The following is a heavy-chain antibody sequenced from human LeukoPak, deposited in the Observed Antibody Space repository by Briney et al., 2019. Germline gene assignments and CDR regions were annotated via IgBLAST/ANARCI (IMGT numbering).Heavy chain of an antibody. CDR2: ISSSSSYI. CDR1: GFTFSSYS. V-gene: IGHV3-21*01. J-gene: IGHJ4*02. D-gene: IGHD1-26*01. CDR3: ARVTEWEPLEGTTGRFDY. Sequence: NPGGSLRLSCAASGFTFSSYSMNWVRQAPGKGLEWVSSISSSSSYIYYADSVKGRFTISRDNAKNSLYLQMNSLRAEDTAVYYCARVTEWEPLEGTTGRFDYWGQGTLVTVSS.